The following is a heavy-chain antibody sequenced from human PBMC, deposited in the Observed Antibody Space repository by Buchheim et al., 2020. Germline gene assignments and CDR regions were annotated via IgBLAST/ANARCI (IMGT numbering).Heavy chain of an antibody. Sequence: EVQLLESGGGLVQPGGSLRLSCAASGLTFSTYAMSWVRQAPGKGLKCVSAISAGGGNTYYADSVKGRFTISRDNSKNTVYLQMNSLRAEDTAAYYCANRRDYFDYWGQGTL. CDR1: GLTFSTYA. CDR3: ANRRDYFDY. J-gene: IGHJ4*02. CDR2: ISAGGGNT. V-gene: IGHV3-23*01.